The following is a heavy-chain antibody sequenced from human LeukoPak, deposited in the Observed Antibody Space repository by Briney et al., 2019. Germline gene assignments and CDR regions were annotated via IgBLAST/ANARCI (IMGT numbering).Heavy chain of an antibody. CDR1: GFTVTSNQ. CDR2: IYGGGGT. CDR3: ARDIWGSASY. Sequence: PGGSLRLSCVASGFTVTSNQMSWVRQAPGKGLEWVSVIYGGGGTHYADSVKGRFGISRDNSKNTVYLQMNSLRAEDTAVYYCARDIWGSASYWGQGTLVPVPS. V-gene: IGHV3-66*01. D-gene: IGHD7-27*01. J-gene: IGHJ4*02.